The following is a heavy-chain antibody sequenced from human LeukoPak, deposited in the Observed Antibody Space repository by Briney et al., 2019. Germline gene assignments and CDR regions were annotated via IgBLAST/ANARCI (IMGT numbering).Heavy chain of an antibody. J-gene: IGHJ6*02. Sequence: GGSLRLSCAASGFTFSSYAMSWVRQAPGKGLERVSAISGSGGSTYYADSVKGRFTISRDNSKNTLYLQMNSLRAEDTAVYYCAKERGVTNLYYYYGMDVWGQGTTVTVSS. CDR3: AKERGVTNLYYYYGMDV. D-gene: IGHD2-21*02. CDR1: GFTFSSYA. CDR2: ISGSGGST. V-gene: IGHV3-23*01.